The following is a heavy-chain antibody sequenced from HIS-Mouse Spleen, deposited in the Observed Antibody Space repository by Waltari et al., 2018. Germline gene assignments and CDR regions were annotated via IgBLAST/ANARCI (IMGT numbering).Heavy chain of an antibody. J-gene: IGHJ2*01. Sequence: QLQLQESGPGLVKPSETLSLTCTVSGGSISSSSYYWGWIRQLPGKGLEGIGSSYYSGSTYYTPSLKSRVTISVDTSKNQFSLKLSSVTAADTAVYYCAREIPYSSSWYDWYFDLWGRGTLVTVSS. V-gene: IGHV4-39*07. D-gene: IGHD6-13*01. CDR2: SYYSGST. CDR1: GGSISSSSYY. CDR3: AREIPYSSSWYDWYFDL.